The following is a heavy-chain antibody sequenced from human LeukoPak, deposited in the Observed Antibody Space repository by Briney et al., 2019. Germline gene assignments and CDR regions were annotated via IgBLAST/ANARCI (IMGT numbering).Heavy chain of an antibody. CDR1: GYTFTGYS. D-gene: IGHD6-13*01. J-gene: IGHJ5*02. Sequence: ASVKVSCMASGYTFTGYSMHWVRQAPGQGLEWMGRINPNSGGTNYAQKFQGRVTMTRDTSISTAYMELSSLRSDDTAVYHCARDRLAAGGSGAWGQGTLVTVSS. CDR3: ARDRLAAGGSGA. V-gene: IGHV1-2*06. CDR2: INPNSGGT.